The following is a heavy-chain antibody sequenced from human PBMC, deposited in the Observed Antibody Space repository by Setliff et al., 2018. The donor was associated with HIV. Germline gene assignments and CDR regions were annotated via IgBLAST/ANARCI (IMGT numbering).Heavy chain of an antibody. CDR2: IYYSGTT. Sequence: SETLSLTCTVSGGSISTYYWSWLRQSPGKGLEWIGYIYYSGTTSYNPSLKSRVTISVDTSKNQVSLKLSSVTAADTAVYYCASRVLGYCRSTSCLNWFDPWGQGTLVTVSS. CDR3: ASRVLGYCRSTSCLNWFDP. J-gene: IGHJ5*02. D-gene: IGHD2-2*01. CDR1: GGSISTYY. V-gene: IGHV4-59*08.